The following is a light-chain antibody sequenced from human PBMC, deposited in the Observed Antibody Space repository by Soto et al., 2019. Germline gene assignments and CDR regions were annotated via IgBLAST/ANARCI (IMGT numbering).Light chain of an antibody. CDR2: RAS. V-gene: IGKV3-20*01. CDR3: QHLDK. CDR1: HVVTTNY. J-gene: IGKJ2*01. Sequence: FVLTQSPGTLSLSPGERATLSCGASHVVTTNYLAWYQQRPGQAPRLLIYRASIRAAGIPDRFSGSGSGTDFTLTISRLEPEDFAVYYCQHLDKFGQGTKVDIK.